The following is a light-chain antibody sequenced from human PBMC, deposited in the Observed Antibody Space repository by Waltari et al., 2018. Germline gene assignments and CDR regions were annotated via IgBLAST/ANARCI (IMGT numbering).Light chain of an antibody. Sequence: QSALTQPAPVSGSPGQSITISCTGSSSDDGGDDSASWYEDHPGQAPKVIIYDVNKRPSGVSDRFSGSKSGNTASLTISGLQAEDEATFYCSSQSTKNGVIFGGGTKVTVL. CDR3: SSQSTKNGVI. CDR1: SSDDGGDDS. CDR2: DVN. J-gene: IGLJ2*01. V-gene: IGLV2-14*03.